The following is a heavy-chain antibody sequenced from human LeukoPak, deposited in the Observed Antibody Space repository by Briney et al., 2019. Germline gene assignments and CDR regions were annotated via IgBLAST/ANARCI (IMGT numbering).Heavy chain of an antibody. Sequence: GGSLRLSCAASGFTFSSYGMHWVRQAPGKGLEWVAVISYDGSNKYYADSVKGRFTMSRDNSKNTVYLQMNSLRAEDTAVYYCAEDGHDIVVVVGAKGVYYMDVWGKGTTVTVSS. CDR3: AEDGHDIVVVVGAKGVYYMDV. CDR1: GFTFSSYG. D-gene: IGHD2-15*01. CDR2: ISYDGSNK. J-gene: IGHJ6*03. V-gene: IGHV3-30*18.